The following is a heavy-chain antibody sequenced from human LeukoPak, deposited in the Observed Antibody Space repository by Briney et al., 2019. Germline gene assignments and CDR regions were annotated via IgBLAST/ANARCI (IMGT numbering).Heavy chain of an antibody. CDR2: IYSGGST. V-gene: IGHV3-23*03. D-gene: IGHD2-2*02. CDR1: GFTFSSYA. CDR3: VISPNTYYFDY. J-gene: IGHJ4*02. Sequence: GGSLRLSCAASGFTFSSYAMSWVRQAPGKGLEWVSVIYSGGSTYYADSVKGRFTISRDSSKNTLYLQMNSLRAEDTAVYYCVISPNTYYFDYWGQGTMVTVSS.